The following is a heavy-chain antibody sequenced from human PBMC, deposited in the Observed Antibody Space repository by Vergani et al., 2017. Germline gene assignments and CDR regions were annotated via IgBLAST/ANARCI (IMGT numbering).Heavy chain of an antibody. CDR1: SYTFTSYG. J-gene: IGHJ6*02. CDR2: ISAYNGNT. CDR3: ARDRWFGELLSYYYGMDV. Sequence: QVQLVQSGAEVKKPGASVKVSCKASSYTFTSYGISWVRQAPGQGLEWMGWISAYNGNTNYAQKLQGRVTMTTDTSTSTAYMELRSLRSDDTAVYYCARDRWFGELLSYYYGMDVWGQGTTVTVSS. V-gene: IGHV1-18*01. D-gene: IGHD3-10*01.